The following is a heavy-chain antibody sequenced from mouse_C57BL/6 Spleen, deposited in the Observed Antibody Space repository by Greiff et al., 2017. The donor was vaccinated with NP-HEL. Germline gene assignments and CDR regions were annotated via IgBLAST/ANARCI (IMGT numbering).Heavy chain of an antibody. CDR3: ARGGMDY. V-gene: IGHV5-16*01. CDR2: INYDGSST. CDR1: GFTFSDYY. Sequence: DVHLVESEGGLVQPGSSMKLSCTASGFTFSDYYMAWVRQVPEKGLEWVANINYDGSSTYYLDSLKSRFIISRDNAKNILYLQMSSLKSEDTATYYCARGGMDYWGQGTSVTVSS. J-gene: IGHJ4*01.